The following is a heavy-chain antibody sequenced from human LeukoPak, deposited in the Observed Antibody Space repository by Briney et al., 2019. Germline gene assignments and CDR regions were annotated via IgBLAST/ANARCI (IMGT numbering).Heavy chain of an antibody. D-gene: IGHD3-10*01. CDR1: GDSVSSNSAA. V-gene: IGHV6-1*01. J-gene: IGHJ6*02. CDR3: ARGWLLWFGETNYYYYGMDV. Sequence: SQTLSLTCAISGDSVSSNSAAWHWIRQSPSRGLEWLGRTYYRSKWYNDYAVSVKSRITINPDTSKNQFSLQLNSVTPEDTAVYYCARGWLLWFGETNYYYYGMDVWGQGTTVTVSS. CDR2: TYYRSKWYN.